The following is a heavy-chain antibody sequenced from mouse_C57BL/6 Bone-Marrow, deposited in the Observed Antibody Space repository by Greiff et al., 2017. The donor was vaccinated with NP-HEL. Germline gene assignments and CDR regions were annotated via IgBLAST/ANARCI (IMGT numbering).Heavy chain of an antibody. CDR1: GFTFSDAW. CDR2: IRNKANNYAT. V-gene: IGHV6-6*01. J-gene: IGHJ3*01. CDR3: TPIPAY. D-gene: IGHD5-1-1*01. Sequence: EVMLVESGGGLVQPGGSMKLSCAASGFTFSDAWMDWVRQSPEKGLEWVAEIRNKANNYATYYAESVKGRFTISRDDSKSSVYLQMNSLRAEDTGIYYCTPIPAYWGQGTLVTVSA.